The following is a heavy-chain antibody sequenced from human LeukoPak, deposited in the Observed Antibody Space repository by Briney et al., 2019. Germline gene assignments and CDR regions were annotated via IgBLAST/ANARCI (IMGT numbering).Heavy chain of an antibody. J-gene: IGHJ5*02. V-gene: IGHV3-33*01. D-gene: IGHD3-10*01. CDR3: ARDSSRYYYGSGSYFSNVWFDP. Sequence: PGGSLRLSCAASGFTFSSYVMHWVRQAPGKGLGWVALIWSDGSNKYYADSVKGRFTISRDNAKNSLYLQMNSLRAEDTAVYYCARDSSRYYYGSGSYFSNVWFDPWGQGTLVTVSS. CDR2: IWSDGSNK. CDR1: GFTFSSYV.